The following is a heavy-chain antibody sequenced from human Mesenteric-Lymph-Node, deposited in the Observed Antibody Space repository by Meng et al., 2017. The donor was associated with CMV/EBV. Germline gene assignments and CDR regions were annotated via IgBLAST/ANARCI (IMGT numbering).Heavy chain of an antibody. CDR2: IDHSGNT. J-gene: IGHJ3*02. D-gene: IGHD2-2*01. CDR1: DRSFSGYY. Sequence: TLSLPCAVYDRSFSGYYWSWTRQPPGKGLEWIGEIDHSGNTNYNPSLKSRVTISVDTSKNQFSLKLSSVTAADTAVYYCARGLIVPAAGAFDIWGQGTMVTVSS. V-gene: IGHV4-34*01. CDR3: ARGLIVPAAGAFDI.